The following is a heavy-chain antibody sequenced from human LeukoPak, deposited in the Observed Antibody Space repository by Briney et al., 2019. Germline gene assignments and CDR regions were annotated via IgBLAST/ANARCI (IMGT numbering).Heavy chain of an antibody. J-gene: IGHJ3*02. CDR2: IYPNSGGT. V-gene: IGHV1-2*02. CDR1: GFTFTSSA. Sequence: GASVKVSCKASGFTFTSSAMQWVRQARGQRLEWIGWIYPNSGGTNYAQKFQGRVTMTRDTSISTAYMELRSLRSDDTAVYYCARDSPYYYDSSGYSDAFDIWGQGTMVTVSS. CDR3: ARDSPYYYDSSGYSDAFDI. D-gene: IGHD3-22*01.